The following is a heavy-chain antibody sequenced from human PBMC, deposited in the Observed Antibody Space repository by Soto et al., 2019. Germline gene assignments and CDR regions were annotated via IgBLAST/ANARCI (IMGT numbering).Heavy chain of an antibody. J-gene: IGHJ4*02. D-gene: IGHD6-19*01. CDR2: ISGSSSTI. CDR3: ASPRYGGWPYYCDY. V-gene: IGHV3-48*02. CDR1: GITFSSYS. Sequence: EVQLVESGGGLVQPGGSLRRSCVASGITFSSYSMNWVRQAPGKGLEWVSYISGSSSTIDYADSVKGRFTISRDNAKNSLFLQMNSLRDEDTAVYYCASPRYGGWPYYCDYWGQGTLVTVSS.